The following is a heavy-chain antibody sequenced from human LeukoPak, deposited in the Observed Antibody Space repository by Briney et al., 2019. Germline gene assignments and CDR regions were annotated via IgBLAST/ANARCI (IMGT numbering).Heavy chain of an antibody. V-gene: IGHV1-2*02. J-gene: IGHJ4*02. CDR2: INPDSGDT. D-gene: IGHD3-10*01. CDR3: AREVGYLLGEYRLGF. Sequence: ASVKVSCKASGYTFIGYYMHWVRQAPGQGLEWMGWINPDSGDTKYAQKFQGRVTMTRDTSISTAYMEVSRLRFDDTAMYYCAREVGYLLGEYRLGFWGPGTLVTVSS. CDR1: GYTFIGYY.